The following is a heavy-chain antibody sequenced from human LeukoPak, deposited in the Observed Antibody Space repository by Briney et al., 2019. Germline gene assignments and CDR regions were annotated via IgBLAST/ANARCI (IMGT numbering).Heavy chain of an antibody. V-gene: IGHV1-2*02. CDR2: INPNSGGT. Sequence: WASVKVSCKASGYTFTGYYMHWVRQAPGQGLEWMGWINPNSGGTNYAQKFQGRVTMTRDTSISTAYMELSRLRSDDTAVYYCARGDRISGSSFDYWGQGTLVTVSS. D-gene: IGHD1-26*01. J-gene: IGHJ4*02. CDR1: GYTFTGYY. CDR3: ARGDRISGSSFDY.